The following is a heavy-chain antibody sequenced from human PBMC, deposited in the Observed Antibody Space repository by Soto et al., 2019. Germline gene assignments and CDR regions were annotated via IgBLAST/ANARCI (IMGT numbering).Heavy chain of an antibody. D-gene: IGHD4-17*01. CDR3: ARQDRPTTVIPYYFDY. J-gene: IGHJ4*02. Sequence: PSETLSLTCTVSGGSISNGAYYWGWIRQPPGKGLEWIGSIYYSGSTFYNPSLKSRVTISVDTSKNQFSLKLSSVTAADTAVYYCARQDRPTTVIPYYFDYWGQGTLVTVSS. CDR2: IYYSGST. CDR1: GGSISNGAYY. V-gene: IGHV4-39*01.